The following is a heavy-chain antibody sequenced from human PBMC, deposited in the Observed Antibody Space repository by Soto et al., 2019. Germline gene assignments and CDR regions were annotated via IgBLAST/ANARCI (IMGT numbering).Heavy chain of an antibody. J-gene: IGHJ6*02. Sequence: VQLVESGGGLVQPGDSLRLSCAASGFTFSSYAMHWVRQAPGKGLEWVAVISYDGSNKYYADSVKGRFTISRDNSKNTLYLQMNSLRAEDTAVYYCARVYSSSTYYYYYYGMDVWGQGTTVTVSS. V-gene: IGHV3-30-3*01. CDR3: ARVYSSSTYYYYYYGMDV. D-gene: IGHD6-6*01. CDR1: GFTFSSYA. CDR2: ISYDGSNK.